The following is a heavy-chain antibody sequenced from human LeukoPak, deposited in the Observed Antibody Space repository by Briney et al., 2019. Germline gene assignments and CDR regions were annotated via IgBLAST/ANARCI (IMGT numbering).Heavy chain of an antibody. Sequence: SETLSLTCTVSGGSISSYYWSWIRQPPGKGLEWIGHIYYSGSTNYNPSLKSRVTISVDTSKNQFSLKLSSVTAADTAVYYCARESPFGVVTRQLDYWGQGTLVTASS. D-gene: IGHD3-3*01. CDR3: ARESPFGVVTRQLDY. V-gene: IGHV4-59*12. CDR1: GGSISSYY. CDR2: IYYSGST. J-gene: IGHJ4*02.